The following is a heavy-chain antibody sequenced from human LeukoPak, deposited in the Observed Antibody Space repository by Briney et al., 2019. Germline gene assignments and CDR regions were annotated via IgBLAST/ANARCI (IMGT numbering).Heavy chain of an antibody. J-gene: IGHJ4*02. Sequence: ASVKVSCKASGYIFTGYYMHWVRQAPGQGPEWMGWINPTSGDTNYAQNFQGRVTLTRDTSISTAYMELTRLTSDDTAFYYCARGRSVNYYGQDYWGQGTLVTVSS. CDR1: GYIFTGYY. CDR2: INPTSGDT. CDR3: ARGRSVNYYGQDY. V-gene: IGHV1-2*02. D-gene: IGHD3-10*01.